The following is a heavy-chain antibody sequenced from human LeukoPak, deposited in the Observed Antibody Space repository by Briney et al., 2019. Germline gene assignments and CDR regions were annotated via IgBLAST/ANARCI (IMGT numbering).Heavy chain of an antibody. Sequence: ASVKVSCKASGYTFTSYDINWVRQAAGQGLEWMGWINPNSGGTNYAQKFQGRVTMTRDTSISTAYMELSRLRSDDTAVYYCARSQSTNVCDYWGQGTLVTVSS. CDR3: ARSQSTNVCDY. CDR1: GYTFTSYD. V-gene: IGHV1-2*02. CDR2: INPNSGGT. J-gene: IGHJ4*02. D-gene: IGHD2-8*01.